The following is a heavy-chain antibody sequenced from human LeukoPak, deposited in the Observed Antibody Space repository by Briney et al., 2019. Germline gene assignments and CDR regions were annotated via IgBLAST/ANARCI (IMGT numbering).Heavy chain of an antibody. V-gene: IGHV3-48*03. Sequence: GGSLRLSCAASGFTLSSFEMNWVRQAPGKGLEWVSYISSSGRTIYYADSVKGRFTISRDNSRNTLSLQMNSLRVEDTAVYYCAVAGSGTFDIWGQGTVVIVSS. CDR2: ISSSGRTI. J-gene: IGHJ3*02. D-gene: IGHD3-10*01. CDR1: GFTLSSFE. CDR3: AVAGSGTFDI.